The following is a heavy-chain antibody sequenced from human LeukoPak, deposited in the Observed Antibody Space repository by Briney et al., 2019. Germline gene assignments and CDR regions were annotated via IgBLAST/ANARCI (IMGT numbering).Heavy chain of an antibody. J-gene: IGHJ4*02. V-gene: IGHV1-2*02. Sequence: ASVRVSCKPSGYTFTGYYTHWVRQAPGQRLEWLGWISPNTGATMFAHKFQDRVSMTRDTSIDTAYLELTSLTADDTALYYCARDRVGSGWPRPFYFEFWGQGTLVTVSS. CDR1: GYTFTGYY. D-gene: IGHD6-19*01. CDR2: ISPNTGAT. CDR3: ARDRVGSGWPRPFYFEF.